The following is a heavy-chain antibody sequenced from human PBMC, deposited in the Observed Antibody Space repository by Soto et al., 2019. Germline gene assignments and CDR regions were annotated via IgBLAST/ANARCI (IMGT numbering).Heavy chain of an antibody. J-gene: IGHJ4*02. V-gene: IGHV1-2*02. CDR1: GYTFTGYY. D-gene: IGHD2-2*01. CDR2: INPNSGGT. CDR3: AREATVLIPAAQPSHFDS. Sequence: ASVKVSCKASGYTFTGYYMHWVRQAPGQGLEWMGWINPNSGGTNYAQKFQGRVTMTRDTSISTAASTAYMELEVLRSADTALYFCAREATVLIPAAQPSHFDSWGQGTLVTVSS.